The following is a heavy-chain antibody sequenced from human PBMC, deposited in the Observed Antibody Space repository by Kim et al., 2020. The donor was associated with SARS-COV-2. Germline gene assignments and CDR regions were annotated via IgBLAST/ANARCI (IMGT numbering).Heavy chain of an antibody. CDR3: ARDRHCSSTSCVGRFDY. J-gene: IGHJ4*02. V-gene: IGHV1-3*01. D-gene: IGHD2-2*01. CDR1: GYTFTSYA. CDR2: INAGNGNT. Sequence: ASVKVSCKASGYTFTSYAMHWVRQAPGQRLEWMGWINAGNGNTKYSQKFQGRVTITRDTSASTAYMELSSLRSEDTAVYYCARDRHCSSTSCVGRFDYWGQGTLVTVSS.